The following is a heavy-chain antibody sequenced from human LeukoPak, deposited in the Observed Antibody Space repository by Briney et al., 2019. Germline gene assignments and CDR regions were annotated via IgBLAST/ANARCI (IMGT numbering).Heavy chain of an antibody. CDR3: ARRGSTFPEGWFDP. V-gene: IGHV4-59*08. J-gene: IGHJ5*02. CDR1: GGSISSHY. Sequence: NTSETLSLTCTVSGGSISSHYWSWIRQPPGKGLEWIGYFYYSGSTNYNPSLKSRVTISMDTSKNQFSLKLRSVTAADTAVYYCARRGSTFPEGWFDPWGQGTLVIVSS. CDR2: FYYSGST. D-gene: IGHD2-21*01.